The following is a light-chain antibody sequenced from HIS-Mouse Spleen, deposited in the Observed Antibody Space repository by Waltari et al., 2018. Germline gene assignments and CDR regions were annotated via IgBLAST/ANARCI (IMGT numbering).Light chain of an antibody. Sequence: SYVLTHPPSVSVAPAKTARLTFGGTNLGSKSGHWYQQKPGQAPVLVVYDDSDRPSGIPERFSGSNSGNTATLTISRVEAGDEADYYCQVWDSSSDHVVFGGGTKLTVL. CDR1: NLGSKS. J-gene: IGLJ2*01. CDR3: QVWDSSSDHVV. CDR2: DDS. V-gene: IGLV3-21*03.